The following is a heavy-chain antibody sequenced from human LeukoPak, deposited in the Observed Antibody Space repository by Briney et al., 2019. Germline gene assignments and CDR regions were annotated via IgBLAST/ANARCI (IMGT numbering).Heavy chain of an antibody. CDR3: ARNPSTSSYLDY. CDR2: ISYDGSNK. CDR1: GFTFSSYA. D-gene: IGHD2-2*01. V-gene: IGHV3-30*04. J-gene: IGHJ4*02. Sequence: SGGSLRLSCAASGFTFSSYAMHWVRQAPGKGLEWVAVISYDGSNKYYADSVKGRFTISRDNSKNTLYLQMNSLRAEDTAVYYCARNPSTSSYLDYWGQGTLVTVSS.